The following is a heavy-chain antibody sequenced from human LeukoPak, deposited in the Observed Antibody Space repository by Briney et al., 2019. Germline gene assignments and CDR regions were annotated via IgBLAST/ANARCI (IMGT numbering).Heavy chain of an antibody. J-gene: IGHJ4*02. Sequence: GGSLRLSCAASGFTVSSNYMSWVRQAPGKGLEGVSVIYSGGSTYYADSVKGRFTISRDNSKNTLYLQMNSLRAEDTAVYYCARVPGSSGYYDYWGQGTLVIVSS. D-gene: IGHD3-22*01. CDR2: IYSGGST. CDR3: ARVPGSSGYYDY. CDR1: GFTVSSNY. V-gene: IGHV3-66*02.